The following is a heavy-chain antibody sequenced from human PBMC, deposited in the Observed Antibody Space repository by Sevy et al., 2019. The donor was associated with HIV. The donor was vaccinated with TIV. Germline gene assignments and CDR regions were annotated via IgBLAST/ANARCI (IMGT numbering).Heavy chain of an antibody. CDR2: ISYDGSNK. CDR3: ARDLYSSGWYEPLMFDY. J-gene: IGHJ4*02. CDR1: GFTFSSYA. V-gene: IGHV3-30-3*01. Sequence: GGSLRLSCAASGFTFSSYAMHWVRQAPGKGLEWVAVISYDGSNKYYADSVKGRFTISRDNSKNTLYLQMNSLRAEDTAVYYCARDLYSSGWYEPLMFDYWGQGTLVTVSS. D-gene: IGHD6-19*01.